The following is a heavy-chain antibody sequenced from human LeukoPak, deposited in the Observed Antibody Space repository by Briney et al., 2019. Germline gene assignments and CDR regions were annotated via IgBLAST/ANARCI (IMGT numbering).Heavy chain of an antibody. CDR2: INPNSGGT. J-gene: IGHJ3*01. D-gene: IGHD4-17*01. CDR3: ARDTTRVITRDDTFDL. CDR1: GYTFTDYY. V-gene: IGHV1-2*02. Sequence: ASVKVSCKASGYTFTDYYIHWLRQAAGQGFEWMGWINPNSGGTNYAQKFQGRVTMTSDTSITTASMELSRLRSDDTAVYYCARDTTRVITRDDTFDLWGQGTMVTVSS.